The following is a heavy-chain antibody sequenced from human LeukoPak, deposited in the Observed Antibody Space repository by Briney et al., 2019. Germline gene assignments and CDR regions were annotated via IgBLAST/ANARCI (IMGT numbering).Heavy chain of an antibody. Sequence: GGSLRPSSQVYAFTLSDKYMSWIRQAPGKGMEWESYIRSSGRTIYYADSVKGRFTIPRDNAKNSLYLQMNSLGAEDTAVYYCAAGEGMGVWGKGTTVTVSS. CDR3: AAGEGMGV. J-gene: IGHJ6*03. CDR2: IRSSGRTI. D-gene: IGHD1-14*01. CDR1: AFTLSDKY. V-gene: IGHV3-11*01.